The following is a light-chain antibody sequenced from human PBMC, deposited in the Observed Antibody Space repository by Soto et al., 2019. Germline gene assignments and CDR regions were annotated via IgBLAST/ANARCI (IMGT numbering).Light chain of an antibody. J-gene: IGKJ3*01. Sequence: EIVLMQSPGTLSLSPGERATLSCRASQSVSSSYLAWYQQKPGQAPRLLIYGASGRATGIPDRFSGSGSGTDFTLTISRLEPEDFAVYYCQQYGSSRGFTFGPGTKVDIK. CDR1: QSVSSSY. CDR2: GAS. CDR3: QQYGSSRGFT. V-gene: IGKV3-20*01.